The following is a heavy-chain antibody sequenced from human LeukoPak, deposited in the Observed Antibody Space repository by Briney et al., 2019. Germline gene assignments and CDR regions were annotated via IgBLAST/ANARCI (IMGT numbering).Heavy chain of an antibody. CDR3: ARVDPGQNYDYVWGSYRSVIDY. Sequence: PSETLSLTCTVSGGSISSGGYYWSWIRQHPGKGLEWIGYIYYSGSTYYNPSLKSRVTISVDTSKNQFSLKLSSVTAADTAVYYCARVDPGQNYDYVWGSYRSVIDYWGQGTLVTVSS. V-gene: IGHV4-31*03. CDR1: GGSISSGGYY. CDR2: IYYSGST. J-gene: IGHJ4*02. D-gene: IGHD3-16*02.